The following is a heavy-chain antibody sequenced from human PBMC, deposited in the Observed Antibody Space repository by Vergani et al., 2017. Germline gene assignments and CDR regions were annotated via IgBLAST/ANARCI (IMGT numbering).Heavy chain of an antibody. V-gene: IGHV1-46*01. Sequence: QVQLVQSGAEVKKPGASVKVSCKASGYTFTSYYMHWVRQAPGQGLEWMGIINPSGGSTSYAQKFQGRVTMTRDTSTSTVYMELSSLRSEDTVVYYCVRGAAAGSVGGWFDPWGQGTLVTVSS. CDR3: VRGAAAGSVGGWFDP. J-gene: IGHJ5*02. CDR1: GYTFTSYY. CDR2: INPSGGST. D-gene: IGHD6-13*01.